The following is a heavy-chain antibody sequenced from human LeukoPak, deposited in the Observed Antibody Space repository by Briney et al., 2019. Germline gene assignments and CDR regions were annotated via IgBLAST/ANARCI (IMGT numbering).Heavy chain of an antibody. Sequence: GASVKVSCKASGYTFTSYGISWVRQAPGQGLEWMGWISAYNGNTNYAQKLQGRVTMTTDTSTSTAYMELRSLRSDDTAVHYCVRDLGVRGWNTDLAFDYWGQGTLVTVSS. CDR3: VRDLGVRGWNTDLAFDY. J-gene: IGHJ4*02. CDR1: GYTFTSYG. V-gene: IGHV1-18*01. D-gene: IGHD1/OR15-1a*01. CDR2: ISAYNGNT.